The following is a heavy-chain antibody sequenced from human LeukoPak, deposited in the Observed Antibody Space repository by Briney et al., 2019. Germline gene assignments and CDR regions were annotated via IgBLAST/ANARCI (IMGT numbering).Heavy chain of an antibody. V-gene: IGHV3-23*01. CDR1: GFTFSSYG. J-gene: IGHJ6*03. CDR3: AKDGLGYYGSGSRYYYYMDV. CDR2: ISGSGGST. Sequence: GGSLRLSCAASGFTFSSYGMSWVRQAPGKGLEWVSTISGSGGSTYYADSVKGRFTISRDNSKNTLYLQMSSLRAEDTAVYYCAKDGLGYYGSGSRYYYYMDVWGKGTTVTISS. D-gene: IGHD3-10*01.